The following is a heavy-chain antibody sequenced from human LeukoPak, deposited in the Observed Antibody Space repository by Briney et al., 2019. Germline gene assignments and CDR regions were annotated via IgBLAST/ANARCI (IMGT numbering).Heavy chain of an antibody. V-gene: IGHV3-11*03. CDR3: AAGTAADF. Sequence: GGSLRLSCVVSGIXFSXXXXXWIXXAPGKXLEWISYISSSSSYTDYADSVKGRFTISRDNAKSALYLQMHSLRLEDTAVYYCAAGTAADFWGQGTLVTVSS. J-gene: IGHJ4*02. CDR1: GIXFSXXX. D-gene: IGHD6-13*01. CDR2: ISSSSSYT.